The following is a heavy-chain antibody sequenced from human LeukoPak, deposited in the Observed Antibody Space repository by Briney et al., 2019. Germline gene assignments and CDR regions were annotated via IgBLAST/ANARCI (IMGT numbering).Heavy chain of an antibody. Sequence: SVKVSCKASRGTFSTYAITWVRQAPGQGLEWMGGIIPIFGTANYAQKFQGKVTITADESTSTAYMELSSLRSEDTAVYYCARAHRYCTNGVCYSRFDYWGQGTLVTVSS. CDR1: RGTFSTYA. CDR2: IIPIFGTA. V-gene: IGHV1-69*13. D-gene: IGHD2-8*01. CDR3: ARAHRYCTNGVCYSRFDY. J-gene: IGHJ4*02.